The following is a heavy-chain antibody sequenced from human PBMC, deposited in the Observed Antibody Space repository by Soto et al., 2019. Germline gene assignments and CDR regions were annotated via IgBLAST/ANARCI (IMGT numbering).Heavy chain of an antibody. CDR2: IYYSGST. Sequence: SVTLSLTWTFSGGSISSYCWSLIQQHPGKGLEWIGYIYYSGSTNYNPSLKSRVTISVDTSKNQFSLKLSSVTAADTAVYYCARIVYSSSSVYYYGMDVWGQGTTVTSP. D-gene: IGHD6-6*01. V-gene: IGHV4-59*01. CDR3: ARIVYSSSSVYYYGMDV. J-gene: IGHJ6*02. CDR1: GGSISSYC.